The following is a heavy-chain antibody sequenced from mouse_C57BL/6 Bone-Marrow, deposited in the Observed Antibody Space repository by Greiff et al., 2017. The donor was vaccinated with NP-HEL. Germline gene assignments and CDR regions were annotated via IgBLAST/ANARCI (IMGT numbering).Heavy chain of an antibody. CDR1: GYTFTSYW. J-gene: IGHJ1*03. V-gene: IGHV1-74*01. CDR2: IHPSDSDT. Sequence: QVHVKQPGAELVKPGASVKVSCKASGYTFTSYWMHWVKQRPGQGLEWIGRIHPSDSDTNYNQKFKGKATLTVDKSSSTAYMQLSSLTSEDSAVYYCACFYGSYWYFDVWGTGTTVTVSS. CDR3: ACFYGSYWYFDV. D-gene: IGHD1-1*01.